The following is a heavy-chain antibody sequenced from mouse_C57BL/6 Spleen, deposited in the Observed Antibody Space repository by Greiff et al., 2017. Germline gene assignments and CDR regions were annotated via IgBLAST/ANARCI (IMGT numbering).Heavy chain of an antibody. CDR3: ARSIYDGYYPFAY. CDR1: GFTFSDYY. D-gene: IGHD2-3*01. CDR2: ISNGGGST. Sequence: EVKLVESGGGLVQPGGSLKLSCAASGFTFSDYYMYWVRQTPEKRLEWVAYISNGGGSTYYPDTVKGRFTISRDNAKNTLYLQMNRLKSEDTAMYYCARSIYDGYYPFAYWGQGTLVTVSA. V-gene: IGHV5-12*01. J-gene: IGHJ3*01.